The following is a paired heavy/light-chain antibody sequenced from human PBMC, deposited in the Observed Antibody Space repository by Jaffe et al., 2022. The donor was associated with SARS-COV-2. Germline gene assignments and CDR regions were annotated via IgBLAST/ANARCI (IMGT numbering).Light chain of an antibody. CDR3: MQGAHWPLT. CDR2: MVS. J-gene: IGKJ4*01. CDR1: QSLVYTDGNTY. Sequence: DVVMTQSPLSLSVTLGQPASISCRSSQSLVYTDGNTYLNWFQQRPGQSPRRLIYMVSNRDSGVPDRFSGSGSGTDFTLKISRVEAEDVGVYYCMQGAHWPLTFGGGTKVEIK. V-gene: IGKV2-30*01.
Heavy chain of an antibody. Sequence: EVQLVESGGGFVQPGGSLRLSCAASGFTFSTFGMSWVRQAPGKGLEWVSSITGTRITTYYADSVKGRFTISRDSSDNTLYLQMDSLRGEDTALYYCAKDDDYQSSGYSYRGFFDLWGRGTLVTVSS. D-gene: IGHD3-22*01. CDR3: AKDDDYQSSGYSYRGFFDL. V-gene: IGHV3-23*04. CDR2: ITGTRITT. J-gene: IGHJ2*01. CDR1: GFTFSTFG.